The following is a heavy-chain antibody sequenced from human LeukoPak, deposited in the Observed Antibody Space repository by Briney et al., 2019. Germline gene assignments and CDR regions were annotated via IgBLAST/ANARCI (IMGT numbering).Heavy chain of an antibody. CDR2: ISWNSGSI. D-gene: IGHD3-22*01. V-gene: IGHV3-9*01. Sequence: QPGRSLRLSCAASGFTFDDYAMHWVRQAPGKGLEWVSGISWNSGSIGYADSVKGRFTISRDNAKNSLYLQMNSLRAEDTALYYCAKDILSGLHYYDSSGYPDVLDYWGQGTLVTVSS. J-gene: IGHJ4*02. CDR1: GFTFDDYA. CDR3: AKDILSGLHYYDSSGYPDVLDY.